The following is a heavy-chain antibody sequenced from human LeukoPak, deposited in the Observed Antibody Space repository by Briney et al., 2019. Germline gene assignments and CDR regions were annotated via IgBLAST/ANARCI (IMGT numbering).Heavy chain of an antibody. J-gene: IGHJ4*02. CDR1: GGSFSGYY. CDR3: ARRYSTSWYLKY. CDR2: INHSGST. Sequence: SETLSLTCAVYGGSFSGYYWSWIRQPPGKGLEWIGEINHSGSTNYNPSLKSRVTISVDTSKNQFSLKLSSVTAADTAVYYCARRYSTSWYLKYWGQGTLVTVSS. V-gene: IGHV4-34*01. D-gene: IGHD2-8*01.